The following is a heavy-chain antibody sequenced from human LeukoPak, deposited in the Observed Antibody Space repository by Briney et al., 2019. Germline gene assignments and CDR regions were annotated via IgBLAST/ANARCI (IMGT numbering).Heavy chain of an antibody. D-gene: IGHD3-22*01. CDR1: AYTFTSYY. Sequence: GASVKVSCKASAYTFTSYYMHWVRQAPGQGLEWMGIINPNGGSTNYAQKFQGRVTMSRDTSTSTAYMELSSLRSEDTAVYYCARDREVYYYDSSGYYSPLDYWGQGTLVTVSS. V-gene: IGHV1-46*01. J-gene: IGHJ4*02. CDR2: INPNGGST. CDR3: ARDREVYYYDSSGYYSPLDY.